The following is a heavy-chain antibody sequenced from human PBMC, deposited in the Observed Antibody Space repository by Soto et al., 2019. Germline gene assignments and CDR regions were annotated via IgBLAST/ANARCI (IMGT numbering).Heavy chain of an antibody. Sequence: SETLSLTCTVSGGSISSGGYYWSWIRQHPGKGLEWIGYIYYSGSTYYNPSLKSRVTISVDTSKNQFSLKLSSVTAADTAVYYCARSFGVVTKFDYWGQATMVTVS. J-gene: IGHJ4*02. CDR1: GGSISSGGYY. CDR2: IYYSGST. V-gene: IGHV4-31*03. CDR3: ARSFGVVTKFDY. D-gene: IGHD3-3*01.